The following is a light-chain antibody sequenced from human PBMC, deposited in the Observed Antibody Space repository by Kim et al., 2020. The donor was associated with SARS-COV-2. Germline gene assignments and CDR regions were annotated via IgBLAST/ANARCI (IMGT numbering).Light chain of an antibody. CDR2: EDD. V-gene: IGLV6-57*03. J-gene: IGLJ2*01. CDR3: QSYNRSIVV. Sequence: GKTVTISCTRSSGSIGDNYVQWYRQRPGGVPTTVIYEDDQRPSGVPDRFSGSIDSSSNSASLTISGLKTEDEAEYYCQSYNRSIVVFGGGTKLTVL. CDR1: SGSIGDNY.